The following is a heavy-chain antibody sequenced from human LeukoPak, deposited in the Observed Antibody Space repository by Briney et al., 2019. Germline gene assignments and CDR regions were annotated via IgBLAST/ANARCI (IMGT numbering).Heavy chain of an antibody. Sequence: GGSLRLSCAASGFTLSSYSLNWVRQGPGKGLEWVSYISSGSSTIYYADSVKGRFTISRDNAKNSLYLQMNSLRAEDTAVYYCAAHDYGDYEDPFDYWGQGTLVTVSS. J-gene: IGHJ4*02. D-gene: IGHD4-17*01. V-gene: IGHV3-48*04. CDR3: AAHDYGDYEDPFDY. CDR1: GFTLSSYS. CDR2: ISSGSSTI.